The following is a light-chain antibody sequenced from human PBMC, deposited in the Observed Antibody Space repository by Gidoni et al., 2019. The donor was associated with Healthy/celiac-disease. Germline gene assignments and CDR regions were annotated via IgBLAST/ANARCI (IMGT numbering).Light chain of an antibody. V-gene: IGKV3-11*01. Sequence: EIVLTQSPATLSLSPGERATLTCRASQGVSSYLAWYQQKPGQAPRLLIYDASNRATGIPARFSGSGSVTDFTLTISSLEPEDFAVYYCQQRSNWPPTFGQGTKVEIK. CDR2: DAS. J-gene: IGKJ1*01. CDR1: QGVSSY. CDR3: QQRSNWPPT.